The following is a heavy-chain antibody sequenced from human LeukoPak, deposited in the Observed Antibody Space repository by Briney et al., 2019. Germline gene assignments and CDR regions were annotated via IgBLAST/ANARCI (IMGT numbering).Heavy chain of an antibody. CDR1: GYTFSNFG. V-gene: IGHV1-18*01. CDR2: ISGNNDNP. Sequence: GASVKVSCKASGYTFSNFGISWVRQAPGQGLEWMGWISGNNDNPNYGQKFQGRPTVTTDSSTNTAYMELRNLRSDDTAVYYCARDGTSTDDYWGQGTLVTVSS. J-gene: IGHJ4*02. CDR3: ARDGTSTDDY. D-gene: IGHD2-2*01.